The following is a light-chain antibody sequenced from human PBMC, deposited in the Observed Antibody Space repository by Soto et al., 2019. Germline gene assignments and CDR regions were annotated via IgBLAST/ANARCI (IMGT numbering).Light chain of an antibody. CDR2: GAS. J-gene: IGKJ1*01. CDR1: QSVSSSY. V-gene: IGKV3-20*01. CDR3: QQYAGSPRT. Sequence: EIVLTQSPGTLSLSPGEGATLSCRASQSVSSSYLAWYQQKPGQAPRLLMYGASSRATGIPDRFSGSGSGTDFTLTISRLEPEDFAVYYCQQYAGSPRTFGQGTKVDIK.